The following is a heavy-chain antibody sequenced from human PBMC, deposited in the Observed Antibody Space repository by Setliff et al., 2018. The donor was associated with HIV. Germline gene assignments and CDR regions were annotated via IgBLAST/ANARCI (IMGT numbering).Heavy chain of an antibody. CDR3: ARLAGGYADY. V-gene: IGHV4-61*02. CDR2: IYVSGTT. Sequence: SETLSLTCTVSGGSISSGSYFWSWIRQPAGKELEWIGRIYVSGTTNYNPSLKSRVTISVDTSKNQFSLKLSSVTAADTAVYYCARLAGGYADYWGQGTLVTVS. J-gene: IGHJ4*02. CDR1: GGSISSGSYF. D-gene: IGHD5-12*01.